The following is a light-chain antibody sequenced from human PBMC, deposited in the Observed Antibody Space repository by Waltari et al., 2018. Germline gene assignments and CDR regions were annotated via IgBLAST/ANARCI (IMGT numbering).Light chain of an antibody. CDR1: ELGDRH. Sequence: SSELTQPPSVSVSPGHTSTVTCSRAELGDRHASWYQQRPGQSPLLVIYRDTIRPSGIPERFSGSNSGTTATLTISGTQAMDEADYYCQTWDSNTLIFGGGTKLTVL. J-gene: IGLJ2*01. V-gene: IGLV3-1*01. CDR3: QTWDSNTLI. CDR2: RDT.